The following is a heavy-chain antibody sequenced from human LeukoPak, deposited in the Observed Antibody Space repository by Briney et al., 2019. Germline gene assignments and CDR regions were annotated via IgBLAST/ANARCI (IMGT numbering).Heavy chain of an antibody. J-gene: IGHJ4*02. CDR1: GFSFRSSD. D-gene: IGHD6-6*01. Sequence: GGSLRLSCAASGFSFRSSDMNWGRQAPGKGLEWVSSISGSGSHTYYADSVKGRFTISRDNANNLLYLQRNSLRAEDTALYYCATVGSSSHYFDNWGQGTLVTVSS. V-gene: IGHV3-21*01. CDR2: ISGSGSHT. CDR3: ATVGSSSHYFDN.